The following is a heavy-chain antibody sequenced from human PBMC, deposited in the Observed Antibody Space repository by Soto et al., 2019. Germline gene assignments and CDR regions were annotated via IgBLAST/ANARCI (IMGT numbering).Heavy chain of an antibody. Sequence: EVQLLESGGGLVQPGGSLRLSCAASGFTFSSYAMSWVRQAPGKGLEWVSAISGSGGSTYYADSVKGRFTISRGNSKKTLYQQMNSLRAEDTAVYYCAKDAWLEIVVVVAATREYYFAYWGQGTLVTVSS. V-gene: IGHV3-23*01. J-gene: IGHJ4*02. CDR2: ISGSGGST. CDR3: AKDAWLEIVVVVAATREYYFAY. CDR1: GFTFSSYA. D-gene: IGHD2-15*01.